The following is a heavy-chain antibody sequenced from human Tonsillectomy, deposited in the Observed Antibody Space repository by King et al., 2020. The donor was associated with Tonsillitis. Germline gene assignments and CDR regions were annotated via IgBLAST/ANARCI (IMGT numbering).Heavy chain of an antibody. CDR3: AKYLYVDYPAIVDY. CDR1: GFTFSSYG. V-gene: IGHV3-30*18. J-gene: IGHJ4*02. CDR2: ISSDGSNK. Sequence: VQLVESGGGVVQPGRSLRLSCAASGFTFSSYGMHWVRQAPGKGLEWVALISSDGSNKYYADSVKGRFTISRDNSKNSLYLQMSSLRAEDTAVYFCAKYLYVDYPAIVDYWRQGPLHTVSS. D-gene: IGHD4-17*01.